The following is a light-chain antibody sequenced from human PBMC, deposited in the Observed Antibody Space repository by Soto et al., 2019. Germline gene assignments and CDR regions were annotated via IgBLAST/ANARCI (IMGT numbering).Light chain of an antibody. CDR2: GAS. CDR3: QQYNNWPPWT. CDR1: QSVTTN. Sequence: VMTQSPYTLSLSPGERATLSCRATQSVTTNMAWYQQKPGQAPRLLIYGASTRATGIPARFSGSGSGTDFTLTISSLQSEDFAVYYCQQYNNWPPWTFGQGTNVDIK. V-gene: IGKV3-15*01. J-gene: IGKJ1*01.